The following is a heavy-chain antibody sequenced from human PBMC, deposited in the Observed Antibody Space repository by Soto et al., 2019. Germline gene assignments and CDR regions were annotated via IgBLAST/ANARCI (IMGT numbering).Heavy chain of an antibody. V-gene: IGHV3-15*07. D-gene: IGHD6-19*01. CDR2: IKRKIDGGTT. J-gene: IGHJ4*02. CDR3: TVLALKYNSAWYEFSD. CDR1: GFTFSNVW. Sequence: EAQLVEAGGGLVKPGESLRLSCAASGFTFSNVWMNWFRQAPGKGLEWVGRIKRKIDGGTTDYAAPVKGRFNISRDDAKNTLYPEMNSLTTADTAVYYCTVLALKYNSAWYEFSDWGQVTLVTVSS.